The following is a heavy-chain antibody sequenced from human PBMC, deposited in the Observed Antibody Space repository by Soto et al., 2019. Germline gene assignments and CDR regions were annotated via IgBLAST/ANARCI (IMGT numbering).Heavy chain of an antibody. CDR1: GGSISSYY. D-gene: IGHD2-21*02. J-gene: IGHJ4*02. CDR2: IYYSGST. Sequence: SETLSLTCTVSGGSISSYYWSWIRQPPGKGLEWIGYIYYSGSTNYNPSLKSRVTISVDTSKNTLYLQMNSLRAEDTAVYYCAIPDPEHIVVVTAPHDDYWGQGTLLTVSS. V-gene: IGHV4-59*12. CDR3: AIPDPEHIVVVTAPHDDY.